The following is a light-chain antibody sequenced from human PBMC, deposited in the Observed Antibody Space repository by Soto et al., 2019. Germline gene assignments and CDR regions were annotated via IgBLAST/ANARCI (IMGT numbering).Light chain of an antibody. CDR1: SRDVGGYNC. V-gene: IGLV2-11*01. CDR3: CSHSASYTFV. Sequence: QSVLTQPRSVSGSPGQSVTISCTGTSRDVGGYNCVSWYQQHPGKAPQLIIYDVTQRPSGVPDRFSGSKSGNTASLSISGLQAEDEADYYCCSHSASYTFVFXTGTKVTVL. CDR2: DVT. J-gene: IGLJ1*01.